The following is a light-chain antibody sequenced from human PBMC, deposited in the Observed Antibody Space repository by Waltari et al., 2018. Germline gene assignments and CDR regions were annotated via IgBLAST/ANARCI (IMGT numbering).Light chain of an antibody. Sequence: QSALTQPAPVSGSPGQSIPISCTGTSSDVGLYDYVSWYPHHPGKPPKLVIYDVSYRPSGISTRFSASKSGNTASLTISGLQAEDEADYYCTSYTGSSTRYVFGTGTKVTVL. V-gene: IGLV2-14*01. CDR2: DVS. CDR3: TSYTGSSTRYV. CDR1: SSDVGLYDY. J-gene: IGLJ1*01.